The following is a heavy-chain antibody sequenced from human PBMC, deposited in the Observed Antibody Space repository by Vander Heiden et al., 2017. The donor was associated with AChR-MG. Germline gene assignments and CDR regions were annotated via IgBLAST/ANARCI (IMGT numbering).Heavy chain of an antibody. Sequence: QVQLVQSGAEVKKPGASVKVSCKASGYTFTGYYMHWVRQAPGQGLEWMGWINPNSGGTNYAQKFQGRVTMTSDTSISTAYMELSRLRSDDTAVYYCASGGTRFLEWLLMTGPRALYGMDVWGQGTTVTVSS. J-gene: IGHJ6*02. CDR3: ASGGTRFLEWLLMTGPRALYGMDV. V-gene: IGHV1-2*02. D-gene: IGHD3-3*01. CDR1: GYTFTGYY. CDR2: INPNSGGT.